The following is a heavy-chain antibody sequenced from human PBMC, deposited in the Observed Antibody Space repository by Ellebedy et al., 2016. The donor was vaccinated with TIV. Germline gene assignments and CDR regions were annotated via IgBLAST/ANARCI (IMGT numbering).Heavy chain of an antibody. CDR1: GFTFDDYG. V-gene: IGHV3-9*01. CDR2: ISWNSGSI. J-gene: IGHJ4*02. D-gene: IGHD6-25*01. CDR3: AKTRSYSSGFDY. Sequence: GGSLRLSXAASGFTFDDYGMSWVRQAPGKGLEWVSGISWNSGSIGYADSVKGRFTISRDNAKNSLYLQMNSLRAEDTALYYCAKTRSYSSGFDYWGQGTLVTVSS.